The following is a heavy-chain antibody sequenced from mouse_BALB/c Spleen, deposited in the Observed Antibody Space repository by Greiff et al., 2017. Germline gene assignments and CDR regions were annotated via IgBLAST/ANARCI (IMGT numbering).Heavy chain of an antibody. CDR2: ISSGGST. Sequence: EVQRVESGGGLVKPGGSLKLSCAASGFTFSSYAMSWVRQTPEKRLEWVASISSGGSTYYPDSVKGRFTISRDNARNILYLQMSSLRSEDTAMYYCARGRDYGSSYWYFDVWGAGTTVTVSS. V-gene: IGHV5-6-5*01. J-gene: IGHJ1*01. CDR3: ARGRDYGSSYWYFDV. CDR1: GFTFSSYA. D-gene: IGHD1-1*01.